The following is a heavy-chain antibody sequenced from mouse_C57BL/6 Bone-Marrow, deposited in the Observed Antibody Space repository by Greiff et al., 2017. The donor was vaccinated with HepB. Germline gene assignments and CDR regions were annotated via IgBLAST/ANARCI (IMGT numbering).Heavy chain of an antibody. CDR3: ARDGSSYDY. V-gene: IGHV1-64*01. J-gene: IGHJ2*01. CDR1: GYTFTSYW. D-gene: IGHD1-1*01. CDR2: IHPNSGST. Sequence: QVHVKQSGAELVKPGASVKLSCKASGYTFTSYWMHWVKQRPGQGLEWIGMIHPNSGSTNYNEKFKSKATLTVDKSSSTAYMQLSSLTSEDSAVYYCARDGSSYDYWGQGTTLTVSS.